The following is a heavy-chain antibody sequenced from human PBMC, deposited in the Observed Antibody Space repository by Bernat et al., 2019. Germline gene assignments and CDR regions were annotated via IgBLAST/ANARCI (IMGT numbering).Heavy chain of an antibody. V-gene: IGHV3-30*03. Sequence: QVQLEESGGGVVQPGRSLRLSCAASGFTFSNYGMHWVRQAPGKGLEWVAVISYDGGNEYYADSVKGRFTISRDNSKNSLYLQMNSLRDEDTAVYYCARDPLWFGELSQNDYYYGMDVWGQGTTVTVAS. CDR1: GFTFSNYG. D-gene: IGHD3-10*01. CDR2: ISYDGGNE. CDR3: ARDPLWFGELSQNDYYYGMDV. J-gene: IGHJ6*02.